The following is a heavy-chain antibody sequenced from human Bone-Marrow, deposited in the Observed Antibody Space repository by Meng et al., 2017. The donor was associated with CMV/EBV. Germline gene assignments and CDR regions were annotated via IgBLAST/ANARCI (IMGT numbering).Heavy chain of an antibody. V-gene: IGHV3-21*01. Sequence: GESLKISCAASGFIFSSYSMNWVRQAPGKGLEWVSSISSSSSYIYYADSVKGRFTISRDNAKKSQYLKMNSLRAEYTAVYYCARVRRSGSYPAWCYYYGMDVWGQGTTVTVSS. CDR2: ISSSSSYI. J-gene: IGHJ6*02. CDR3: ARVRRSGSYPAWCYYYGMDV. D-gene: IGHD1-26*01. CDR1: GFIFSSYS.